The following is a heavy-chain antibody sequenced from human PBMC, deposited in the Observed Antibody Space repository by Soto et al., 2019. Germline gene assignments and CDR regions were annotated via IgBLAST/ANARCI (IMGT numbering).Heavy chain of an antibody. CDR2: VNHSGST. D-gene: IGHD3-10*01. CDR1: GGSFSAYY. V-gene: IGHV4-34*01. CDR3: ASGSGRLPFDY. Sequence: SETLSLTCAVYGGSFSAYYWSWVRQPPGQGLEWIGEVNHSGSTNSNPSLKSRVTISVDTSKNQFSLNLSSVTAADTAVYYCASGSGRLPFDYWGQGTLVTVSS. J-gene: IGHJ4*02.